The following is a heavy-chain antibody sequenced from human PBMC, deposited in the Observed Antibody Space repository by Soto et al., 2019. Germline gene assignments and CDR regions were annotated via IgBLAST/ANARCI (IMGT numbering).Heavy chain of an antibody. CDR2: ISAYNGNT. J-gene: IGHJ3*02. D-gene: IGHD3-9*01. Sequence: GAPMKVSRKASGYTFTSYGISWGRQGPGQGLEWMGWISAYNGNTNYAQKLQGRVTMTTDTSTSTAYMELRSLRSDDTAVYYCARDLYYDILTGYSSHDAFYIWGQGTMVTVSS. CDR3: ARDLYYDILTGYSSHDAFYI. CDR1: GYTFTSYG. V-gene: IGHV1-18*01.